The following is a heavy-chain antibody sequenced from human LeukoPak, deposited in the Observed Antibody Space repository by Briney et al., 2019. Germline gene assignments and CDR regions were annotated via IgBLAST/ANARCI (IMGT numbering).Heavy chain of an antibody. Sequence: GRSLRLSCAASGFTFSSYGMHWVRQAPGKGLEWVAVIWYDGSNKYYADSVKGRFTISRDKSKNTLYLQMNSLRAEDTAVYYCAREADGAWRELDPWGQGTLVTVSS. J-gene: IGHJ5*02. CDR1: GFTFSSYG. CDR3: AREADGAWRELDP. CDR2: IWYDGSNK. V-gene: IGHV3-33*01. D-gene: IGHD1-26*01.